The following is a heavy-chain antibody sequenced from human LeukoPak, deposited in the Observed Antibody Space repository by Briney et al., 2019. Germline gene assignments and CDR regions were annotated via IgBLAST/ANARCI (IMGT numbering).Heavy chain of an antibody. D-gene: IGHD2-8*01. CDR2: IKPNSGGT. Sequence: ASVKVPCKASGYTFTGYYMHWVRPAPGQGLEWMGWIKPNSGGTKYAQKFPGRVTMTRDTSISTAYMELSRLRSDDTAVYYCARDLLRYCTNGVCYLDYWGQGTLVTVSS. J-gene: IGHJ4*02. CDR1: GYTFTGYY. CDR3: ARDLLRYCTNGVCYLDY. V-gene: IGHV1-2*02.